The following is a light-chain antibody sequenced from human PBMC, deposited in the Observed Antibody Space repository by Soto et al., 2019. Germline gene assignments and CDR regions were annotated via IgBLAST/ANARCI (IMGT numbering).Light chain of an antibody. CDR2: AAS. J-gene: IGKJ2*01. CDR3: QQYYNYPPLMYT. CDR1: QGISSY. Sequence: AIRMTQSPSSLSASTGDRVTITCRASQGISSYLAWYQQKPGKAPKLLIYAASTLQSGVPSRFSGSGSGTDFTLTISCLQSEDFATYYCQQYYNYPPLMYTFGQGTKLEIK. V-gene: IGKV1-8*01.